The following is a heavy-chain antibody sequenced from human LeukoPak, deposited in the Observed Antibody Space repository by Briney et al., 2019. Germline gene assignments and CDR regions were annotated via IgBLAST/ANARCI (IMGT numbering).Heavy chain of an antibody. J-gene: IGHJ4*01. Sequence: GGSLRLSCVASGFTFDSFYMSWVRQAPGKGLEWVANIDEAGKDRYYADSVKGRFTISRDNTKNSVFLDMTSLRVEDTATYFCARASPGVVFNYFDYWGQGALVPVSS. CDR3: ARASPGVVFNYFDY. D-gene: IGHD2-15*01. CDR2: IDEAGKDR. CDR1: GFTFDSFY. V-gene: IGHV3-7*01.